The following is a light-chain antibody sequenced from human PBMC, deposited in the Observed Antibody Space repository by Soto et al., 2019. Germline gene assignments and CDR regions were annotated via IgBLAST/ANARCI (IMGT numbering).Light chain of an antibody. CDR3: QQYGSSPIT. CDR2: GAS. Sequence: EIVLTQSPGTLSLSPGERATLSCRASQSISSSYLAWFQQKPGQAPRLLIYGASSRATGIPDRCSGSGSGTAFTLTISRREPEDFAVYYCQQYGSSPITFGQGTRLDIK. V-gene: IGKV3-20*01. CDR1: QSISSSY. J-gene: IGKJ5*01.